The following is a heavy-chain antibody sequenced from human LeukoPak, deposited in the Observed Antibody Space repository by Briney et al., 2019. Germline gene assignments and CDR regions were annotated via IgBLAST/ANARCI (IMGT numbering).Heavy chain of an antibody. J-gene: IGHJ3*01. D-gene: IGHD1-26*01. Sequence: SQTLSLTCALSGDSLSSNSAAWNWRRQSPSRGLEWLGRTYYRSKWYYDCAGAVRSRIIINPDTCKHQLSRQLTSGTREDTAVHYCAREEPTSVLVLWGQETRDSVPS. CDR1: GDSLSSNSAA. CDR2: TYYRSKWYY. V-gene: IGHV6-1*01. CDR3: AREEPTSVLVL.